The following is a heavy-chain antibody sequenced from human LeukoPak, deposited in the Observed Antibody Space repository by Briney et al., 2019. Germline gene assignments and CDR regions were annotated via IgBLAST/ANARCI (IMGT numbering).Heavy chain of an antibody. CDR2: VNSNDRP. V-gene: IGHV3-23*01. D-gene: IGHD2-15*01. Sequence: GGSLRLSCAASGFNFSNYAMTWVRQAPGKGLEWVSTVNSNDRPYYADSVKGRFTISRDNSKNTLYLQMNTLRVEDTALYYCAKARAAVVEAAINYLGQGILVTVSP. J-gene: IGHJ4*02. CDR1: GFNFSNYA. CDR3: AKARAAVVEAAINY.